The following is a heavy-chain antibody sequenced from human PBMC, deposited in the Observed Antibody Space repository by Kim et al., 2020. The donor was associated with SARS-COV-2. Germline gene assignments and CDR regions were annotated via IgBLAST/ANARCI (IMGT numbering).Heavy chain of an antibody. D-gene: IGHD3-16*01. J-gene: IGHJ5*02. CDR3: ARKGAPPLGP. CDR2: EK. Sequence: EKYYVDSVKGRFTISRDNAKNSLYLQMNSLRAEDTAVYYCARKGAPPLGPWGQGTLVTVSS. V-gene: IGHV3-7*01.